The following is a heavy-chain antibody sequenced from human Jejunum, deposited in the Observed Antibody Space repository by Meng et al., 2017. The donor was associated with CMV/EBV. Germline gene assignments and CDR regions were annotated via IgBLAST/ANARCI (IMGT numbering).Heavy chain of an antibody. Sequence: TLPDGFRDWVRQARGEGLEWMEWINPTRGATKDAQRFQGRVTMTRDTSINTAYMELSGLRSDDTAVYFCARRFLEGLTGTRPWFDHWGQGTLVTVSS. J-gene: IGHJ5*02. V-gene: IGHV1-2*02. CDR3: ARRFLEGLTGTRPWFDH. CDR1: TLPDGF. D-gene: IGHD1/OR15-1a*01. CDR2: INPTRGAT.